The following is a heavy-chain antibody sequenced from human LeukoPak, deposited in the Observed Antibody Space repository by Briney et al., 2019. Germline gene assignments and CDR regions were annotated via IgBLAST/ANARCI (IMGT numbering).Heavy chain of an antibody. Sequence: GESLRLSCAASGFTFSSYEMNWVRQAQGKGLEWVSYISRSGSTIYYADSVKGRFTISRDNAKNSLYLQMHSLRAEDTAIYYCARSPGGLRGFLDYWGQGVLVTVSS. CDR1: GFTFSSYE. CDR2: ISRSGSTI. CDR3: ARSPGGLRGFLDY. J-gene: IGHJ4*02. V-gene: IGHV3-48*03. D-gene: IGHD3-16*01.